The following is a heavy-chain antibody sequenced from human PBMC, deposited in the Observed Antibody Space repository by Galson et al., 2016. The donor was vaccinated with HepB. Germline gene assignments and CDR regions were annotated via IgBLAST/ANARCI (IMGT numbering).Heavy chain of an antibody. CDR3: ARGLVGSTTAFDS. V-gene: IGHV3-53*04. D-gene: IGHD2/OR15-2a*01. CDR2: IYSSGAT. CDR1: GFSVTSSY. J-gene: IGHJ4*02. Sequence: SLRLSCAASGFSVTSSYMSWVRQASGKGLEWVSVIYSSGATYYAESVEGRFIISRHNSRNTVDLQMSSLRAEDTAFYYCARGLVGSTTAFDSWGQGTLVAVSS.